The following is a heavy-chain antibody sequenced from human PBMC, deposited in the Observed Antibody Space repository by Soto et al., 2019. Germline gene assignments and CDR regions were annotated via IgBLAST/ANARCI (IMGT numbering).Heavy chain of an antibody. Sequence: PSETLSLTCAVYGGSFSGYYWSWIRQPPGKGLEWIGEINHSGSTNYNPSLKSRVTISVDTSKNQFSLKLSSVTAADTAVYYCARCTYYYDSSGFRTYYFDYWGQGTLVTV. V-gene: IGHV4-34*01. J-gene: IGHJ4*02. D-gene: IGHD3-22*01. CDR2: INHSGST. CDR1: GGSFSGYY. CDR3: ARCTYYYDSSGFRTYYFDY.